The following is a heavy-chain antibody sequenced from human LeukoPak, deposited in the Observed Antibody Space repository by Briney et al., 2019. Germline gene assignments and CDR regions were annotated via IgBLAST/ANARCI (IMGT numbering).Heavy chain of an antibody. CDR2: INPNSCGT. V-gene: IGHV1-2*02. J-gene: IGHJ4*02. Sequence: ASVKVSCKASGYTFTGYYMHCVRQAPGQGLEWMGWINPNSCGTNYAQKFQGRVTMTRDTSISTAYMELSRLRSDDTAVYYCARGRPYSGSYFQIHFDYWGQGTLVTVSS. D-gene: IGHD1-26*01. CDR3: ARGRPYSGSYFQIHFDY. CDR1: GYTFTGYY.